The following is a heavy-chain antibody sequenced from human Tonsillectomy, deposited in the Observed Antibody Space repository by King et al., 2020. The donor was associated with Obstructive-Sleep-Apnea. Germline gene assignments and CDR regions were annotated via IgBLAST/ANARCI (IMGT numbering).Heavy chain of an antibody. CDR2: SYYSGST. CDR1: GGSISSGDYY. D-gene: IGHD6-13*01. V-gene: IGHV4-30-4*01. CDR3: ARGRSSSWYGEERTEDVDY. Sequence: VQLQESGPGLVKPSQTLSLTCTVSGGSISSGDYYWSWIRQPPGKGLEWIGYSYYSGSTYYNPSLKSRVTISVDTSKNQFSLKLSSVTAADTAVYYCARGRSSSWYGEERTEDVDYWGQGTLVTVSS. J-gene: IGHJ4*02.